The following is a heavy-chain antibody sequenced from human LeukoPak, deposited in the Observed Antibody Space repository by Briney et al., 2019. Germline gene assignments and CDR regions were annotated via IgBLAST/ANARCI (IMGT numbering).Heavy chain of an antibody. CDR1: GFTFSSYG. J-gene: IGHJ3*02. CDR2: IRYDGSNK. Sequence: GGSLRLSCAASGFTFSSYGMHWVRQAPGKGLEWVAFIRYDGSNKYYADSVKGRFTISRDNAQNSLYLQINSLRAEDTAVYYCAREKGTLIRAMAFEMWGQGTMVTVSS. D-gene: IGHD3-10*01. V-gene: IGHV3-30*02. CDR3: AREKGTLIRAMAFEM.